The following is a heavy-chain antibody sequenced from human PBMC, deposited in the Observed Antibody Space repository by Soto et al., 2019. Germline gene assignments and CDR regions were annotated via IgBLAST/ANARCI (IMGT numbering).Heavy chain of an antibody. D-gene: IGHD6-19*01. Sequence: GESLKISCKGSGYSFTSYWIGWVRQMPGKGLEWMGIIYPGDSDTRYSPSFQGQVTISADKSISTAYLQWSSLKASDTAMYYCASARRAVAATSAFDIWGQGTMVTVSS. J-gene: IGHJ3*02. CDR2: IYPGDSDT. CDR3: ASARRAVAATSAFDI. V-gene: IGHV5-51*01. CDR1: GYSFTSYW.